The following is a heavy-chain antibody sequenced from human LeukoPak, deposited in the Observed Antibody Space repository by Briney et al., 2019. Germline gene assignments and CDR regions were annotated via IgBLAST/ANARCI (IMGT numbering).Heavy chain of an antibody. CDR3: AREAGDRYYYYYYMDV. CDR2: TRNKANSYTT. J-gene: IGHJ6*03. V-gene: IGHV3-72*01. Sequence: GGSLRLSCAASGFTFSSYWMSWVRQAPGKGLEWVGRTRNKANSYTTEYAASVKGRFTISRDDSKNSLYLQMNSLKTEDTAVYYCAREAGDRYYYYYYMDVWGKGTTVTVSS. D-gene: IGHD4-17*01. CDR1: GFTFSSYW.